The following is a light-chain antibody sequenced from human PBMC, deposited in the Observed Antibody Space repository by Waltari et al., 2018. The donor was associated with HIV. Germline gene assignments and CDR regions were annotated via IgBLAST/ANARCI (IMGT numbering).Light chain of an antibody. CDR2: EVT. CDR1: NSNVGSFNF. CDR3: SSYAGSNIWV. J-gene: IGLJ3*02. Sequence: QSALTQPASVSGSPGQSITISYTGTNSNVGSFNFVSWYQQHPGKAPRLMIYEVTKRPSGISNRSAGSKSGNTASLTISGLQAEDEAYYYCSSYAGSNIWVFGGGTKLTVL. V-gene: IGLV2-23*02.